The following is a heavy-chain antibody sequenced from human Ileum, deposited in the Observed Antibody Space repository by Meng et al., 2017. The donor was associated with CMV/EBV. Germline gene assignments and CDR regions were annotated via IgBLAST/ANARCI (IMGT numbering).Heavy chain of an antibody. V-gene: IGHV3-74*01. Sequence: LRVSCAASGFTFEKYWMHWIRQAPGKGLVWVSRISPDGSDTTYADSVRGRFTISRDNAKNTLFLQMDSPRAEDTAVYYCARDFMYGPHWGQGTLVTVSS. D-gene: IGHD2-8*01. CDR3: ARDFMYGPH. CDR2: ISPDGSDT. CDR1: GFTFEKYW. J-gene: IGHJ4*02.